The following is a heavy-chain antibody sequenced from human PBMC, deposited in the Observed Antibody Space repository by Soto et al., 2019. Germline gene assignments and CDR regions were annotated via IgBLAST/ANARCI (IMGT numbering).Heavy chain of an antibody. CDR1: RGSMSSSDW. Sequence: QLQESGPGLVEPSGTLSLTCAVSRGSMSSSDWWCWVRQAPGKGLEWIGETYHSGNTNYNPSLKSRVTLSVDNSKNQFSLTLASVTAADTGVYYCATWGSTAFDIWGQRTMVTVSS. CDR3: ATWGSTAFDI. CDR2: TYHSGNT. J-gene: IGHJ3*02. V-gene: IGHV4-4*02. D-gene: IGHD3-16*01.